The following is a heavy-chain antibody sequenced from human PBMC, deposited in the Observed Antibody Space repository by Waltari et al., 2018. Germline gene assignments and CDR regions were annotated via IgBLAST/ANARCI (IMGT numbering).Heavy chain of an antibody. CDR1: GGTFSSYA. CDR3: ASGLSDIVLMVDAPGPGAYYYGMDV. Sequence: QVQLVQSGAEVKKPGSSVKVSCKASGGTFSSYAISWVRQAPGQGLEWLGRIIPIFGTANYAQKFQGRVTITADESTSTAYMELSSLRSEDTAVYYCASGLSDIVLMVDAPGPGAYYYGMDVWGQGTTVTVSS. CDR2: IIPIFGTA. V-gene: IGHV1-69*12. J-gene: IGHJ6*02. D-gene: IGHD2-8*01.